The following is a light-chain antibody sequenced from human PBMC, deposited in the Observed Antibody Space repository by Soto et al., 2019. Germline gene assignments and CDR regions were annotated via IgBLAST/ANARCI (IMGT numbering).Light chain of an antibody. CDR2: EGT. CDR1: SSDVGSFDL. V-gene: IGLV2-23*01. J-gene: IGLJ3*02. CDR3: CSYAGSSTWV. Sequence: QSALNQPASVSGSPGQSITISCTGTSSDVGSFDLVSWYQQHPGKAPKLMIYEGTKRPAGVSNRFSASKSGNTASLTISGLQAEDEADYHCCSYAGSSTWVFGGGTKVTVL.